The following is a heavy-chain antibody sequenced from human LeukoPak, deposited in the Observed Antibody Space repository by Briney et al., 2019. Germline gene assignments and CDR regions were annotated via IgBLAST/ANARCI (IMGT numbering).Heavy chain of an antibody. CDR1: VYTLTELS. Sequence: ASVNVSCKVSVYTLTELSMHWVRQAPGKGLEWMGGFDPEDGETIYAQKFQGRVTMTEDTSTDTAYMELSSLRSEDTAVYYCATDIAVADPLDYWGQGTLVTVSS. D-gene: IGHD6-19*01. V-gene: IGHV1-24*01. CDR3: ATDIAVADPLDY. CDR2: FDPEDGET. J-gene: IGHJ4*02.